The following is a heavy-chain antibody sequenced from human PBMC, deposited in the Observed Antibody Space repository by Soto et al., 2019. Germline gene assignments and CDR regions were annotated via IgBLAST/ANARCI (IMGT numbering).Heavy chain of an antibody. CDR3: ARQSYCSSNSCPYYYGMDV. V-gene: IGHV5-10-1*01. Sequence: PGESLKISCKGSGYSFTSYWISWVRQMPGKGLEWMGRIDPSDSYTNYSPSFQGHVTISADKSISTAYLQWSSLKASDTAMYYCARQSYCSSNSCPYYYGMDVWGQGTKVTVSS. CDR2: IDPSDSYT. CDR1: GYSFTSYW. D-gene: IGHD2-2*01. J-gene: IGHJ6*02.